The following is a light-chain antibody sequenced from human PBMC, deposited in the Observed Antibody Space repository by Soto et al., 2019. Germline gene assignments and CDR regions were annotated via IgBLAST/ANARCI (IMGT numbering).Light chain of an antibody. J-gene: IGLJ2*01. CDR2: GNS. V-gene: IGLV1-40*01. CDR1: SSNFGAGYD. Sequence: QPVLTQPPSVSGAPGQSITISCTGNSSNFGAGYDVHWYQQLPGTAPKLLIYGNSDRPSGVPDRFSGSRSGTSASLAITGLQAEDEADYYCQSYDRSLSGSKVVFGGGTKVTVL. CDR3: QSYDRSLSGSKVV.